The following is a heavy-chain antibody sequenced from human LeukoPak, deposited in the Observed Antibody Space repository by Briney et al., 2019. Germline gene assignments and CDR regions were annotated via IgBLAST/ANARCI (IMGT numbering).Heavy chain of an antibody. D-gene: IGHD1-1*01. CDR3: TRVTSWRTGFDY. V-gene: IGHV3-9*01. Sequence: GGSLRLTCAASGFSFEAYGMYWVRQAPGKGLEWVSGITWNSDDMAYADSVKGRFTISRDNAKNCLYLQMNSLTVEDTALYYCTRVTSWRTGFDYWGQGTLVTVSS. CDR1: GFSFEAYG. CDR2: ITWNSDDM. J-gene: IGHJ4*02.